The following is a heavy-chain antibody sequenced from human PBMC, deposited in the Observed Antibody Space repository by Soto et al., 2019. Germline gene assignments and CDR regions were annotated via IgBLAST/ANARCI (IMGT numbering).Heavy chain of an antibody. CDR1: GYTFTSYG. CDR3: PTDLDSSAYSRPLDY. CDR2: ISAYNGNT. J-gene: IGHJ4*02. V-gene: IGHV1-18*01. D-gene: IGHD3-22*01. Sequence: ASVKVSCKASGYTFTSYGISWVRQAPGQGLEWMGWISAYNGNTNYAQKLQGRVTMTTDTSTSTAYMELRSLRAEDTAVYYCPTDLDSSAYSRPLDYWGQGTLVTVSS.